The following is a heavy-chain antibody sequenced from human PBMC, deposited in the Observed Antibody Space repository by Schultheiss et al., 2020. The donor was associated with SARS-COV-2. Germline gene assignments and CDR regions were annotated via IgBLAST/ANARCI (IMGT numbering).Heavy chain of an antibody. D-gene: IGHD6-6*01. Sequence: SETLSLTCTVSGGSISSYYWSWIRQPPGKGLEWIGYIYYSGSTNYNPSLKSRVTISVDTSKNQFSLKLSSVTAADTAVYYCAGRYSSSPADYWGQGTLVTVSS. CDR2: IYYSGST. CDR1: GGSISSYY. V-gene: IGHV4-59*08. J-gene: IGHJ4*02. CDR3: AGRYSSSPADY.